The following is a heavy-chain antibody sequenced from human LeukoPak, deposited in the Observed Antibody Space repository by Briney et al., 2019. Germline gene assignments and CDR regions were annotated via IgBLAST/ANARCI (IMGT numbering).Heavy chain of an antibody. D-gene: IGHD5-18*01. CDR1: GFTFSSYG. Sequence: GGSLRLSCAASGFTFSSYGMHWVRQAPGKGLEWVAVISYDGSKKFYADSVKGRFTISRDNSKNTLYLQMNSLRAEDTAVYYCARDSYGLDYWGQGTLVTVSS. CDR3: ARDSYGLDY. V-gene: IGHV3-30*03. J-gene: IGHJ4*02. CDR2: ISYDGSKK.